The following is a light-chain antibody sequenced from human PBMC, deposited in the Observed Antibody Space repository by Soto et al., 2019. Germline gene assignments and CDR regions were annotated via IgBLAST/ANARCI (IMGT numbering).Light chain of an antibody. CDR3: LSHTGSRTL. CDR2: EVT. J-gene: IGLJ3*02. CDR1: SRDVGDYNY. V-gene: IGLV2-14*01. Sequence: QSALTQPASVSGSPGQSITISCTGASRDVGDYNYVSWYQEHPGQVPKLIIFEVTTRPSGVSDRFSGSRSGNTASLTISGLQAEDEADYYCLSHTGSRTLFGGGTKVTVL.